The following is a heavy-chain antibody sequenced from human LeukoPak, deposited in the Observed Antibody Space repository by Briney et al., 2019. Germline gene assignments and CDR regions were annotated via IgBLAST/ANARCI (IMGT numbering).Heavy chain of an antibody. J-gene: IGHJ6*03. CDR1: GFTFSSYG. Sequence: AGGSLRLSCAASGFTFSSYGMHWVRQAPGKGLEWVAFIRYDGSNKYYADSVKGRFTISRDNSKNTLYLQMNSLRAEDTAVYYCARVDSSSWCPTYYYYYYTDVWGKGTTVTVSS. CDR3: ARVDSSSWCPTYYYYYYTDV. V-gene: IGHV3-30*02. CDR2: IRYDGSNK. D-gene: IGHD6-13*01.